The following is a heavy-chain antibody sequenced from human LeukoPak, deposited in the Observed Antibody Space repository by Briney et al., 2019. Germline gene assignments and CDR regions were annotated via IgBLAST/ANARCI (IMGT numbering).Heavy chain of an antibody. J-gene: IGHJ3*02. CDR1: GGSISSGGYY. CDR3: ARSATYYYDSSGSQDI. CDR2: IYYSGST. V-gene: IGHV4-31*03. Sequence: SQTLSLTCTVSGGSISSGGYYWSWIRQHPGKGLEWIGYIYYSGSTYYNPSLKSRVTISVDTSKNQCSLKLSSVTAADTAVYYCARSATYYYDSSGSQDIWGQGTMVTVSS. D-gene: IGHD3-22*01.